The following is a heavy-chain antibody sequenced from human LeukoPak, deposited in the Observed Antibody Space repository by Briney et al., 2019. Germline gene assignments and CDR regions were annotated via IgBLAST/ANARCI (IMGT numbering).Heavy chain of an antibody. CDR2: ISGSGGST. D-gene: IGHD6-19*01. Sequence: GGSLRLSCAASGFTVSSNYMSWVRQAPGKGLEWVSAISGSGGSTYYADSVKGRFTISRDNSKNALYLQMNSLRAEDTAVYYCAKDSSGFVNWGQGTLVTVSS. J-gene: IGHJ4*02. CDR1: GFTVSSNY. V-gene: IGHV3-23*01. CDR3: AKDSSGFVN.